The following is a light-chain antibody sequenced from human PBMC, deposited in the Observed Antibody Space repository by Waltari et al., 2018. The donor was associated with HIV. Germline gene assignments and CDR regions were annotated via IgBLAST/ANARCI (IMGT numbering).Light chain of an antibody. V-gene: IGLV3-10*01. CDR2: EDS. CDR1: ALPKKY. J-gene: IGLJ2*01. CDR3: YSIDSSGNHRV. Sequence: SYELTQPPSVSVSPGQTARITCSGDALPKKYAYWYQQKSGQAPGLVIYEDSKRPSGIPGRVSGSSSGTIATLTISGAQVEDEADYYCYSIDSSGNHRVFGGGTKLTVL.